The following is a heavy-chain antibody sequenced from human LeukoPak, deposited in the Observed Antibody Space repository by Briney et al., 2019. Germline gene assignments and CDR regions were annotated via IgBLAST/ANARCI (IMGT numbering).Heavy chain of an antibody. J-gene: IGHJ6*03. Sequence: GGSLRLSCAASGFTFSSHNMNWVRQAPEKGLEWVSYISTSSTIVYYAESVKGRFTISRDNAKTSLYLQMNSLRAEDTAIYYCARGSHPQKIPLVRGGERPYYMDVWGKGTTVTISS. CDR3: ARGSHPQKIPLVRGGERPYYMDV. CDR1: GFTFSSHN. V-gene: IGHV3-48*01. CDR2: ISTSSTIV. D-gene: IGHD3-10*01.